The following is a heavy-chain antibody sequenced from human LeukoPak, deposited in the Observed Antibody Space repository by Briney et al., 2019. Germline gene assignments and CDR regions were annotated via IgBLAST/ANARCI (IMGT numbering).Heavy chain of an antibody. J-gene: IGHJ5*02. D-gene: IGHD1-20*01. CDR1: GGSLSGYY. CDR3: ASRSGRYNWERNWFDP. Sequence: SETLSLTCAVYGGSLSGYYWSWIRQPPGKGLEWIGEINHSGSTNYNPSLKSRVTISVDTSKNQFSLKLSSVTAADTAVYYCASRSGRYNWERNWFDPWGQGTLVTVSS. CDR2: INHSGST. V-gene: IGHV4-34*01.